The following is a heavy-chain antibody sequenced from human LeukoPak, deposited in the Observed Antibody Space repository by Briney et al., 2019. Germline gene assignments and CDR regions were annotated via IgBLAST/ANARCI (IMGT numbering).Heavy chain of an antibody. CDR1: GFTFSSYI. V-gene: IGHV3-21*01. D-gene: IGHD1-26*01. CDR3: ARDIVPAVFDY. CDR2: ISSSSSYI. J-gene: IGHJ4*02. Sequence: GGSLRLSCAASGFTFSSYIMNWVRQAPGKGLEWVSSISSSSSYIYYADSVKGRFTISRDNAKNSLYLQMNSLRAEDTAVYYCARDIVPAVFDYWGQGTLVTVSS.